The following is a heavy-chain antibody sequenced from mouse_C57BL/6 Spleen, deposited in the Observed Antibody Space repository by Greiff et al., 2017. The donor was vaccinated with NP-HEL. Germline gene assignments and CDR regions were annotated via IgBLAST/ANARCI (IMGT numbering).Heavy chain of an antibody. J-gene: IGHJ4*01. Sequence: EVKLKESGPELVKPGASVKISCKASGYSFTGYYMNWVKQSPEKSLEWIGEINPSTGGTTYNQKFKAKATLTVDKSSSTAYMQLKSLTSEDSAVYYCARSETGTGAMDYWGQGTSVTVSS. CDR2: INPSTGGT. CDR1: GYSFTGYY. CDR3: ARSETGTGAMDY. D-gene: IGHD4-1*01. V-gene: IGHV1-42*01.